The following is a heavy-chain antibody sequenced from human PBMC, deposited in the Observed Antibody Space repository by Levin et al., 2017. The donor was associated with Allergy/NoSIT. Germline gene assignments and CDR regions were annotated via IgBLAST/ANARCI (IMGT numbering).Heavy chain of an antibody. D-gene: IGHD2-21*01. CDR3: ARARRLFTPSPLPLHPFDS. CDR2: IIPIFGTA. J-gene: IGHJ3*02. Sequence: GASVKVSCKASGGTFSSYAISWVRQAPGQGLEWMGGIIPIFGTANYAQKFQGRVTITADESTSTAYMELSSLRSEDTAVYYCARARRLFTPSPLPLHPFDSWGQGTMVTVSS. CDR1: GGTFSSYA. V-gene: IGHV1-69*13.